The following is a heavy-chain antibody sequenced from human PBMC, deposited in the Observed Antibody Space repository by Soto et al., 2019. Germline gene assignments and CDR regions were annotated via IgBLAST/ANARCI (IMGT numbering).Heavy chain of an antibody. CDR2: ISSSGSTI. CDR3: ASGYDSSGYFKRPYYDYYGMDV. Sequence: QVQLVESGGGLVKPGGSLRLSCAASGFTFSDYYMSWIRQAPGKRLEWVSYISSSGSTIYYADSVKGRFTISRDNAKNSLYLQMNSLRAEDTAVYYCASGYDSSGYFKRPYYDYYGMDVWGQGTTVTVSS. V-gene: IGHV3-11*01. J-gene: IGHJ6*02. D-gene: IGHD3-22*01. CDR1: GFTFSDYY.